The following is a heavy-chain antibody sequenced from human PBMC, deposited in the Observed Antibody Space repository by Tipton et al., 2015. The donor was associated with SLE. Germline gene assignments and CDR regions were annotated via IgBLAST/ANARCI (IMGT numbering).Heavy chain of an antibody. CDR2: IRYDGSNK. CDR3: ARGAKDRITLVRVRPYYFDY. J-gene: IGHJ4*01. Sequence: SLRLSCAASGFTFSDYGMHWVRQAPGKGLEWVAFIRYDGSNKYYADSVKGRFTISRDNSKNTLYMQMNSLRAEDTAVYYCARGAKDRITLVRVRPYYFDYWGQGSLVTVSS. D-gene: IGHD3-10*01. CDR1: GFTFSDYG. V-gene: IGHV3-30*02.